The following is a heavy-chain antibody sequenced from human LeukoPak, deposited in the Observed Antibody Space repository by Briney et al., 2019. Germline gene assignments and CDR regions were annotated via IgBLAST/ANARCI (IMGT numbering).Heavy chain of an antibody. CDR2: IKQDGSEK. D-gene: IGHD5-18*01. J-gene: IGHJ4*02. CDR1: GFTFSSYW. V-gene: IGHV3-7*01. Sequence: GGSLRLSCAASGFTFSSYWMSWVRQAPGKGLEWVANIKQDGSEKYYVDSVKGRFTISRDNAKNSLYLRMNSLRAEDTAVYYCAREGYSRLYYFDHWGQGTLVTVSS. CDR3: AREGYSRLYYFDH.